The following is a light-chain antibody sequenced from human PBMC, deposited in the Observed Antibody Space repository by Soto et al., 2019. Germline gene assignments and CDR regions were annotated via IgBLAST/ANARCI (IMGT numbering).Light chain of an antibody. Sequence: RVMTQSPATLSVSPGETATLSCGASQGVSTNLAWYQQKPGQAPRLLIYAASTRATGIPARFSGSGSGTEFTLTISSLQSEDFAVYYCQQYNNWPTTFGQGTKVDIK. J-gene: IGKJ1*01. CDR2: AAS. V-gene: IGKV3-15*01. CDR1: QGVSTN. CDR3: QQYNNWPTT.